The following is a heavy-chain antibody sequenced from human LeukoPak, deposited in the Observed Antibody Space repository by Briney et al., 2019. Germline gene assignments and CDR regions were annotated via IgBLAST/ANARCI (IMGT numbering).Heavy chain of an antibody. J-gene: IGHJ5*02. D-gene: IGHD2-2*01. Sequence: SETLSLSCSASGGSISNYDMSWIRQSPGKGLEWIGNVDKRGSTNYNPSFKSRVIVSSATSRNEFSLKLHSVTAADTAIYYCARGGSSCYGCHDWFDPWGQGTRVTVSS. CDR2: VDKRGST. CDR1: GGSISNYD. V-gene: IGHV4-59*08. CDR3: ARGGSSCYGCHDWFDP.